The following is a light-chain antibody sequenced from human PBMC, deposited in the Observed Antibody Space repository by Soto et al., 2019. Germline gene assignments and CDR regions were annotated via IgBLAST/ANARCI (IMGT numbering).Light chain of an antibody. CDR1: SSNIGAGFD. Sequence: QSVLTQPPSVSGAPGQRVTISCTGSSSNIGAGFDVHWYHQIAGTAPKLLIYGNNQRPSGVPDRFSGSKSGTSASLAISGLQSEDEAHYYCASWDASVNGHVVFGGGTKLTVL. V-gene: IGLV1-40*01. CDR3: ASWDASVNGHVV. CDR2: GNN. J-gene: IGLJ2*01.